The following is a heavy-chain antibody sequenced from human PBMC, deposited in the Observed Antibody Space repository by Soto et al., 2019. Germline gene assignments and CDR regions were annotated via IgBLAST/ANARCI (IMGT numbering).Heavy chain of an antibody. Sequence: GGSLRLSCAASGFTFSSYGMHWVRQAPGKGLEWVAVIWYDGSNKYYADSVKGRFTISRDNSKNTMYLQMNSLRAADTAVYYCARAYDFWSGPLDPWGQGTLVTVSS. V-gene: IGHV3-33*01. CDR2: IWYDGSNK. CDR3: ARAYDFWSGPLDP. J-gene: IGHJ5*02. D-gene: IGHD3-3*01. CDR1: GFTFSSYG.